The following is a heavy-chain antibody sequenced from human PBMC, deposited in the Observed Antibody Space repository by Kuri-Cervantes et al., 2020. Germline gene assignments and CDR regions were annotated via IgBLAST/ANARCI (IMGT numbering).Heavy chain of an antibody. CDR2: ISYDGSNK. J-gene: IGHJ6*02. V-gene: IGHV3-30*03. CDR3: ARDIAATRYYYYGMDV. D-gene: IGHD6-13*01. CDR1: GFTFSSYG. Sequence: GESLKISCAASGFTFSSYGMHWVRQAPGKGLEWVAVISYDGSNKYYADSVKGRFTISRDNSKNTLYLQMNSLRAEDTAVYYGARDIAATRYYYYGMDVWGQGTTVTVSS.